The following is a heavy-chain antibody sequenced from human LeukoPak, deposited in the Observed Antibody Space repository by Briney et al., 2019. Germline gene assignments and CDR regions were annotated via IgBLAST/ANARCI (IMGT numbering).Heavy chain of an antibody. J-gene: IGHJ3*02. CDR2: IKQDGSEK. CDR3: ARAGIQLWLNAFDI. D-gene: IGHD5-18*01. V-gene: IGHV3-7*01. CDR1: GFTFSSYW. Sequence: GGSLTLSCAASGFTFSSYWMSWVRQAPGKGLEWVANIKQDGSEKYYVDSVKGRFTISRDNAKNSLYLQMNSLRAEDTAVYYCARAGIQLWLNAFDIWGQGTMVTVSS.